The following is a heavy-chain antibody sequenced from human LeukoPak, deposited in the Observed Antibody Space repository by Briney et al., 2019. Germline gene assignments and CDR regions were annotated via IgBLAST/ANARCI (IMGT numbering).Heavy chain of an antibody. D-gene: IGHD6-13*01. Sequence: SQTLSLTCTVSGGSISSGSYYWSWIRQPAGKGLEWIGRIYTSGSPNYNPSPKSRVTISVDTSKNQFSLKLSSVTAADTAVYYCARGALISSSWPYWYFDLWGRGTLVTVSS. CDR1: GGSISSGSYY. V-gene: IGHV4-61*02. J-gene: IGHJ2*01. CDR3: ARGALISSSWPYWYFDL. CDR2: IYTSGSP.